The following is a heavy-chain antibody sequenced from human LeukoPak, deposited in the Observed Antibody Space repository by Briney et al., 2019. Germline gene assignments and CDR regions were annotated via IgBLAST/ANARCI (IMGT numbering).Heavy chain of an antibody. Sequence: GGSLRLSCAASGFTFSSYSMNWVRQAPGKGLEWVSSISSSSSYIYYADSVKGRFTISRDNAKNSLYLQMKSLRAEDTAVYYCARYRDYDSSGYYHVDYWGQGTLVTVSS. CDR3: ARYRDYDSSGYYHVDY. D-gene: IGHD3-22*01. CDR2: ISSSSSYI. CDR1: GFTFSSYS. J-gene: IGHJ4*02. V-gene: IGHV3-21*01.